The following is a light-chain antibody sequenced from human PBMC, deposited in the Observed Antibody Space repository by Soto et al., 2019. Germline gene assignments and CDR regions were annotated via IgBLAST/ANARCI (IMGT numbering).Light chain of an antibody. CDR1: QSVSSY. Sequence: IVLTQAPASLSLSPGERATLSCRASQSVSSYLAWYQQKGGQAPSLLIYDASGRAPGIPARFSGSGSGTDFTLTISSLEPEAFAVYYCQQRSNWLFGPGTKVDIK. CDR3: QQRSNWL. J-gene: IGKJ3*01. V-gene: IGKV3-11*01. CDR2: DAS.